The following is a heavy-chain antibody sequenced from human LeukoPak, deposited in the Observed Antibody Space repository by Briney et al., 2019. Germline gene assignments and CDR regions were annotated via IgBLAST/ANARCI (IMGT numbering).Heavy chain of an antibody. CDR1: GFTFSSYG. J-gene: IGHJ5*02. V-gene: IGHV3-30*18. D-gene: IGHD3-10*01. CDR2: ISYDGSNK. CDR3: AKDLRFGEFPANWFDP. Sequence: GSLRLSCAASGFTFSSYGMHWVRQAPGKGLEWVAVISYDGSNKYYADSVKGRFTISRDNSKNTLYLQMNSLRAEDTAVYYCAKDLRFGEFPANWFDPWGQGTLVTVSS.